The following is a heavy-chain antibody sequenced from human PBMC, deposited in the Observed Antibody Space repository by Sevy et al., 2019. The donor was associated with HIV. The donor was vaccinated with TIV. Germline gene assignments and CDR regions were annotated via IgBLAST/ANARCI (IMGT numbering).Heavy chain of an antibody. J-gene: IGHJ3*02. CDR3: ARIKYSSSWYEGAFDI. V-gene: IGHV1-46*01. Sequence: ASVKVSCKASGYTFTSYYMHWVRQAPGQGLEWMGIINPSGGRTSDAQKFQGRVTMTRDTSTSTVYMELSSLRSEDTAVYYCARIKYSSSWYEGAFDIWGQGTMVTVSS. CDR2: INPSGGRT. D-gene: IGHD6-13*01. CDR1: GYTFTSYY.